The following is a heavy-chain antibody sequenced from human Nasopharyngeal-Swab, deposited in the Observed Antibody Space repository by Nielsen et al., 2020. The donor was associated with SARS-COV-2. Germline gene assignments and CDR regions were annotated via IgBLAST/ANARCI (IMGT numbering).Heavy chain of an antibody. Sequence: GESLKISCAASGFIFSSSAIHCVRQASVKGLQCFVRIGDKDHNYATTYGASVQGRFTISRDDSKNTAFLQMDSLKTEDTALYYCTTDFYFDYWGQGTLVTVSS. CDR2: IGDKDHNYAT. CDR1: GFIFSSSA. CDR3: TTDFYFDY. J-gene: IGHJ4*02. V-gene: IGHV3-73*01.